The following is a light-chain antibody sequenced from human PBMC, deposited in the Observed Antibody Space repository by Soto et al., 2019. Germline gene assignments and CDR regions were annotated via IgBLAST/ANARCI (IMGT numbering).Light chain of an antibody. J-gene: IGKJ1*01. V-gene: IGKV1-5*03. CDR1: QSISSW. CDR2: KAS. Sequence: DIQMTQSPSTLSASVGDRVTITCPASQSISSWLAWYQQKPGTAPKLLIYKASTLQTGVPSRFSGSGSGTEFTLTISSLQPDDFATYYCQQYNDNWTFGQGTKVEIK. CDR3: QQYNDNWT.